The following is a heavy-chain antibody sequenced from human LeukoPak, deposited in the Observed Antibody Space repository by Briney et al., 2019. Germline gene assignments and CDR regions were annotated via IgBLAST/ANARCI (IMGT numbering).Heavy chain of an antibody. J-gene: IGHJ4*02. D-gene: IGHD3-10*01. CDR1: GGSISSYY. Sequence: PSETLSLTCTVSGGSISSYYWGWIRQPPGKGLEWIGSIYYSGSTYYNPSLKSRVTISVDTSKNQFSLKLSSVTAADTAVYYCARGAMYYYGSGTPVGVYFDYWGQGTLVTVSS. V-gene: IGHV4-39*01. CDR3: ARGAMYYYGSGTPVGVYFDY. CDR2: IYYSGST.